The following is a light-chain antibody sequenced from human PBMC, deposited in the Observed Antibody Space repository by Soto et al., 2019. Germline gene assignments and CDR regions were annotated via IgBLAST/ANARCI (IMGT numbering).Light chain of an antibody. CDR3: QQYGSSLGVT. CDR2: GAS. J-gene: IGKJ4*01. Sequence: EIVMTQSPATLSVSPGERATLSCRASQSVSSNLAWYQQKPGQAPSLLIYGASSRATGIPDRFSGSGSGTDFTLTISRLEPEDFAVYYCQQYGSSLGVTFGGGTKVDIK. V-gene: IGKV3-20*01. CDR1: QSVSSN.